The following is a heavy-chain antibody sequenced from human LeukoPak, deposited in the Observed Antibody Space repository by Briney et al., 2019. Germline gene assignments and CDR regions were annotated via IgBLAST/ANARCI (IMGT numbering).Heavy chain of an antibody. CDR3: ARDQEGFDY. V-gene: IGHV4-34*01. CDR2: IDHSGST. CDR1: GGSFSGYY. J-gene: IGHJ4*02. Sequence: SETLSLTCAVYGGSFSGYYWSWIRQSPGKGLEWIGEIDHSGSTNYNPSLKSRVTISVDTSKNQFSLKLSSVTAADTAVYYCARDQEGFDYWGQGTLVTVSS.